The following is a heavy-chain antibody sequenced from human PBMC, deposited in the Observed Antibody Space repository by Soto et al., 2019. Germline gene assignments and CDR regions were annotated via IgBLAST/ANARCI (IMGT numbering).Heavy chain of an antibody. V-gene: IGHV1-69*13. CDR3: ARVSPGGYCSSTSCYTGVPFDP. D-gene: IGHD2-2*02. CDR1: GGTFSSYA. CDR2: IIPIFGTA. Sequence: SVKVSCKASGGTFSSYAISWVRQAPGQGLEWMGGIIPIFGTANYAQKFQGRVTITADESTSTAYMELSSLRSEDTAVYYCARVSPGGYCSSTSCYTGVPFDPWGQGTLVTVSS. J-gene: IGHJ5*02.